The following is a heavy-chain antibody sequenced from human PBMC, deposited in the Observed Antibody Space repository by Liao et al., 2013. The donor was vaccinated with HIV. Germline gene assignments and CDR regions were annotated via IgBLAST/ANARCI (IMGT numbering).Heavy chain of an antibody. CDR2: INHSGST. Sequence: QVQLQQWGAGLLKPLETLSLTCAVYGGSFSDYYWSWIRQPPGKGLEWIGEINHSGSTNYNPSLKSRVTISVDTSKNQFSLKLSSVTAADTAVYYCARSMLLRPNWFDPWGQGTLVTVSS. CDR3: ARSMLLRPNWFDP. V-gene: IGHV4-34*01. D-gene: IGHD2-15*01. J-gene: IGHJ5*02. CDR1: GGSFSDYY.